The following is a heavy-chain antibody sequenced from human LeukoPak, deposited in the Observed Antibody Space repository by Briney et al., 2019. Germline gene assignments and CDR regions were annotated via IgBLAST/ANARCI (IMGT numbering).Heavy chain of an antibody. CDR1: GGSINSASHY. CDR3: ARDPDHGALDY. CDR2: LYFSGTT. V-gene: IGHV4-61*02. Sequence: PSETLSLTCTVSGGSINSASHYWGWIRQPADKGLEWIGRLYFSGTTNYNPSLTSRVTISVDTSKNQFSLKLNSVTAADTAMYYCARDPDHGALDYWGQGTLVTVSS. D-gene: IGHD3-16*01. J-gene: IGHJ4*02.